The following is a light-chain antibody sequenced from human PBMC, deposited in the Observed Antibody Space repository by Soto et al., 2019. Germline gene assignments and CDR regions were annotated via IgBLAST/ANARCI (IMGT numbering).Light chain of an antibody. CDR3: QQYGSSQT. V-gene: IGKV3-20*01. J-gene: IGKJ1*01. CDR2: GTS. Sequence: EIVLTQSPGTLSLSPGERATLSCRASQGVSSNYLAWYQQKSGQAPRLLLYGTSSRATGIPERFSGSGSGTDFTLTISRLEPEDFAVYYCQQYGSSQTFGQGTKVDIK. CDR1: QGVSSNY.